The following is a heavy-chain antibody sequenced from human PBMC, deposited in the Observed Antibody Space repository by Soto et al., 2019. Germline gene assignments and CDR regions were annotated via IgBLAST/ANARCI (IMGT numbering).Heavy chain of an antibody. Sequence: QVQLVESGGGVVQPGRSLRLSCAASGFTFSSYGMHWVRQAPGKGLEWVAVIWYDGSNKYYADSVKGRFTISRDNSKNTLYLQMNSLRAEDTSVYYCARDRYSTVRGVDHVGYFQHWGQGTLVTVSS. CDR3: ARDRYSTVRGVDHVGYFQH. D-gene: IGHD3-10*01. J-gene: IGHJ1*01. V-gene: IGHV3-33*01. CDR1: GFTFSSYG. CDR2: IWYDGSNK.